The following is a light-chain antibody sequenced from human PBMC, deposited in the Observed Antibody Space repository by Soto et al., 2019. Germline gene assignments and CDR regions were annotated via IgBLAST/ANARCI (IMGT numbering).Light chain of an antibody. CDR3: GSYTGSIYV. J-gene: IGLJ1*01. CDR2: EVS. Sequence: QSALTQPASVSGSPGQSITISCTGTSSDVGGYKFVSWYQQHPGKAPKLMIYEVSNRPSGVSSRFSGSKSGNTASLTIPGLQADEEADYYCGSYTGSIYVFGPGTKLTVL. V-gene: IGLV2-14*01. CDR1: SSDVGGYKF.